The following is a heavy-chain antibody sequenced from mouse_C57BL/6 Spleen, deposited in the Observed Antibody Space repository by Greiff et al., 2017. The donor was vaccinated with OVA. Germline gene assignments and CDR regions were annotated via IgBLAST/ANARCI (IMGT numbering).Heavy chain of an antibody. CDR3: ARQGPYYDYDRYFDV. Sequence: EVKLVESGGGLVKPGGSLKLSCAASGFTFSSYTMSWVRQTSEKRLEWVATISGGGGNTYYPDSVKGRFTISRDNAKNTLYLQMSSLRSEDTALYYCARQGPYYDYDRYFDVWGTGTTVTVSS. CDR1: GFTFSSYT. CDR2: ISGGGGNT. V-gene: IGHV5-9*01. J-gene: IGHJ1*03. D-gene: IGHD2-4*01.